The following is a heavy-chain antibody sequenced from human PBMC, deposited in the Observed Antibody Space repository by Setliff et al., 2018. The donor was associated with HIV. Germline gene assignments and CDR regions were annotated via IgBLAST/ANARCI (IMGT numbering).Heavy chain of an antibody. CDR2: IYNSGYS. CDR1: GGSISSHC. J-gene: IGHJ6*02. Sequence: PETLSLTCTVSGGSISSHCWSWIRQSPGKALEWIGYIYNSGYSNSKPSLKSRVTMSLDTSKNQFSLELTSVTAADTAVYFCARGDGYRSNDAYYDTGMDVWGQGITVTVSS. D-gene: IGHD5-12*01. CDR3: ARGDGYRSNDAYYDTGMDV. V-gene: IGHV4-59*11.